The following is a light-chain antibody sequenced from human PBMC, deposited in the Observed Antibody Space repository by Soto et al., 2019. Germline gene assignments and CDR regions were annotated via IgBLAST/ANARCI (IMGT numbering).Light chain of an antibody. V-gene: IGLV2-8*01. CDR3: RSYAGSLLYV. CDR2: EVS. Sequence: QSALTQPPSASGSPGQSVTISCTGTSSDVGGYNYVSWYQQHPGKAPKLMIYEVSKRPSGVPDRFSGSKSGNTASLTVSGLQAEDEAAYYCRSYAGSLLYVFGPGTKLTVL. J-gene: IGLJ1*01. CDR1: SSDVGGYNY.